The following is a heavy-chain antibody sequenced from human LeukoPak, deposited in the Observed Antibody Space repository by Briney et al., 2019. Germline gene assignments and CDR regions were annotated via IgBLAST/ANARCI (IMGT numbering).Heavy chain of an antibody. CDR3: ARVRRTYFDY. Sequence: SETLSLTCSASVDSINSYYWTWIRQPPGKGLEWIGYFYESGSTNYNPSLKSRVTISVDTSKNLLSLKLPSVTAADTAVYYCARVRRTYFDYWGQGTLVTVSS. V-gene: IGHV4-59*01. CDR2: FYESGST. CDR1: VDSINSYY. J-gene: IGHJ4*02.